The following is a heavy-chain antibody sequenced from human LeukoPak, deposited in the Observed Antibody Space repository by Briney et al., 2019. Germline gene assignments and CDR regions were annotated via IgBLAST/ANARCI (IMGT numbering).Heavy chain of an antibody. D-gene: IGHD3-22*01. CDR1: VGSISSGNYL. CDR3: ARLQYYDSRGFYYGFDY. CDR2: ISYSGNT. Sequence: SETLSLTCTVSVGSISSGNYLWGWIRQPPGKGLEWIASISYSGNTYYNPSLKSRVTISVDTSKNQFSLKLNSVTAADTAVYYCARLQYYDSRGFYYGFDYWGQGTLVTVSS. J-gene: IGHJ4*02. V-gene: IGHV4-39*01.